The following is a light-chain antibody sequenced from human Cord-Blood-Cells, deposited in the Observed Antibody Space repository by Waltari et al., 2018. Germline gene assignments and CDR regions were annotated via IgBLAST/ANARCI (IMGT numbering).Light chain of an antibody. CDR3: QQSNNTPRT. V-gene: IGKV1-39*01. CDR1: QSISSY. J-gene: IGKJ1*01. CDR2: AAS. Sequence: DIQMIQTPSSLSASVGGRVTITCRASQSISSYLNWYQQKPGKAPRLLIYAASSWQSGVPSRFSGSGSGTDFTLTISSLQPEDFATYYCQQSNNTPRTFGQGTKVEIK.